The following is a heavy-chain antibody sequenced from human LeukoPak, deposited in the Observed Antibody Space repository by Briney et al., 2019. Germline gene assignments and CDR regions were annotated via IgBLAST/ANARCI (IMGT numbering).Heavy chain of an antibody. CDR2: TYYRSKWYI. CDR3: ARDQGGLDH. Sequence: SQTLSLTCALSGDSVSTNIAAWNWIRQSPSRGLEWLGRTYYRSKWYIDYALSVKGRITINPDTSKNQFSLQLNSVISEDTAVYYCARDQGGLDHWGQGTLVTVSS. CDR1: GDSVSTNIAA. V-gene: IGHV6-1*01. D-gene: IGHD3-16*01. J-gene: IGHJ4*02.